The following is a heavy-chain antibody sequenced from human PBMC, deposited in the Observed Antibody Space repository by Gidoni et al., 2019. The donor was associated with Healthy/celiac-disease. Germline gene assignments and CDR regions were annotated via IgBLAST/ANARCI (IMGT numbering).Heavy chain of an antibody. D-gene: IGHD6-19*01. CDR3: ARGGIAVAGSYYYYYGMDV. CDR1: GGSISSSNW. V-gene: IGHV4-4*02. Sequence: QVQLQESGPGLEKPSGTLSLTCAVSGGSISSSNWWSWVRQPPGKGLEWIGEIYHSGSTNYNPSLKSRVTISVDKSKNQFPLKLSSVTAADTAVYYCARGGIAVAGSYYYYYGMDVWGQGTTVTVSS. CDR2: IYHSGST. J-gene: IGHJ6*02.